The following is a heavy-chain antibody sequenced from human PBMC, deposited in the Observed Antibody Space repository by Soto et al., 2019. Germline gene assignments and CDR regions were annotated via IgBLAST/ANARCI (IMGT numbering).Heavy chain of an antibody. CDR3: ARSQGSSTSLEIYYYYYYGMDV. Sequence: QVQLVQSGAEVKKPGSSVKVSCKASGGTFSSYSISWVRQSPGQGLEWMGGLIPIYGTANYAQKFQGRVTITADESTSTAYMELSSLRSEDTAVYYCARSQGSSTSLEIYYYYYYGMDVWGQGTTVTVSS. CDR2: LIPIYGTA. J-gene: IGHJ6*02. V-gene: IGHV1-69*01. CDR1: GGTFSSYS. D-gene: IGHD2-2*01.